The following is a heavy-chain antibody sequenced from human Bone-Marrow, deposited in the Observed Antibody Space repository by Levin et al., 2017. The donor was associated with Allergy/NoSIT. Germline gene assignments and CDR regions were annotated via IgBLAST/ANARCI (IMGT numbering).Heavy chain of an antibody. D-gene: IGHD5-24*01. CDR3: ARSRVENLLDS. CDR2: ISGRGSTI. Sequence: PGESLKISCAASEFTFSSYEMNWVRQAPGKGLEWVSYISGRGSTIYYADSVKGRFTISRDNAKNSLYLQMNSLRAEDTAVYYCARSRVENLLDSWGQGTLVTVSS. CDR1: EFTFSSYE. J-gene: IGHJ4*02. V-gene: IGHV3-48*03.